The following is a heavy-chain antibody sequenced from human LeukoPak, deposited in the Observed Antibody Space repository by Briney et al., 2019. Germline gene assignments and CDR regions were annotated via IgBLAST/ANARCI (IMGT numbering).Heavy chain of an antibody. CDR2: IWYDGSNP. D-gene: IGHD6-19*01. CDR3: ARQSSSGWCFDS. Sequence: GGSLRLSCSASGFTFNKYSMNWVRQVPGKGLEWVAAIWYDGSNPGYADSVKGRFTIWRDNSNNTVFLQMSSLRAEDTAVYFCARQSSSGWCFDSWGHGTLVTVSS. CDR1: GFTFNKYS. V-gene: IGHV3-33*07. J-gene: IGHJ4*01.